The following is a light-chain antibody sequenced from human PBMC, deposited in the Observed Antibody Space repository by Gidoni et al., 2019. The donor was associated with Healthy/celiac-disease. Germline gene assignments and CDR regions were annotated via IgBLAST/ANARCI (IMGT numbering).Light chain of an antibody. CDR3: QSYDSSMSVVV. J-gene: IGLJ2*01. CDR1: SSNIGAGYD. CDR2: GYS. Sequence: QSVLTQPPSVSGAPGQRVTSSCTGCSSNIGAGYDVHWYQQLPGTGPKLLIYGYSNRPSGVPDLFSGSKSGTSASLAITGLQAEDEADYYCQSYDSSMSVVVFGGGTKLTVL. V-gene: IGLV1-40*01.